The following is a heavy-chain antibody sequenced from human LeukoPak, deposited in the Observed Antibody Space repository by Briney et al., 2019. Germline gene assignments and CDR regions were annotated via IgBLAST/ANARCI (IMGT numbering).Heavy chain of an antibody. V-gene: IGHV3-74*01. J-gene: IGHJ6*03. CDR3: ARGCVGAWLLSQYIYYYYYYMDV. Sequence: GGSLRLSCAASGFTFSSYWMHWVRQAPGRGLVWVSRITSDGSRTRYADSVKGRFPISRDNAKHTLYVQMNSLRAEGTAVYYCARGCVGAWLLSQYIYYYYYYMDVWGEGTTVTVSS. CDR2: ITSDGSRT. D-gene: IGHD3-3*01. CDR1: GFTFSSYW.